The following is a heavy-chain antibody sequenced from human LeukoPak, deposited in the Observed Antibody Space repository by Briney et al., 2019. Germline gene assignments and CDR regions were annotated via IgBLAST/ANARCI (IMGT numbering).Heavy chain of an antibody. Sequence: XGSLRLSCAASGFTFSSYAMSWVRQAPGKGLEWVPAISGSGGSTYYADSVKGRFTISRDNSKNTLYLQMNSLRVEDTAVYYCARGRIAAALGGQGTLVTVSS. CDR3: ARGRIAAAL. D-gene: IGHD6-13*01. CDR1: GFTFSSYA. J-gene: IGHJ4*02. CDR2: ISGSGGST. V-gene: IGHV3-23*01.